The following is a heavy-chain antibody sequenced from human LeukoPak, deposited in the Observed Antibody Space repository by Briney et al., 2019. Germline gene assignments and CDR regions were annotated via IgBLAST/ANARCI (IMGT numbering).Heavy chain of an antibody. CDR3: ARGRSATPPVDY. CDR1: GYTFTGYY. J-gene: IGHJ4*02. D-gene: IGHD3-10*01. V-gene: IGHV1-2*04. CDR2: INYNSCGR. Sequence: RRASVTVSCMASGYTFTGYYMHWVRPARGRGVEGMGWINYNSCGRNNAQKFQGWVTMTRDTSISTAYMELSRLRSDDTAVYYYARGRSATPPVDYWGQGTLVTVSS.